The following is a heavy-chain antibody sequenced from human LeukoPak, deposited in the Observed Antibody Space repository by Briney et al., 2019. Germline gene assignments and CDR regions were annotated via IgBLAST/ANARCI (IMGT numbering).Heavy chain of an antibody. CDR3: ARDRGWLRKADY. Sequence: TGGSLRLSCAASGFTFSSYAMSWVRQAPGKGLEWVSYISSSGSTIYYADSVKGRFTISRDNAKNSLYLQMNSLRAEDTAVYYCARDRGWLRKADYWGQGTLVTVSS. V-gene: IGHV3-48*03. CDR2: ISSSGSTI. D-gene: IGHD5-24*01. J-gene: IGHJ4*02. CDR1: GFTFSSYA.